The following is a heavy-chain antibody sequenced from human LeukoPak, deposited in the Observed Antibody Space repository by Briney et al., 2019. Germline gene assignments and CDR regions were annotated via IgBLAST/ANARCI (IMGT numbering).Heavy chain of an antibody. Sequence: SVKVSCKASGGTFSSYAITWVRQAPGQGLEWMGGIIPIFGTANYAQKFQGRVTITTDESTSTAYMELSSLRSEDTAVYYCARWVPNEKSWFDPWGQGTLVTVSS. CDR1: GGTFSSYA. D-gene: IGHD1-1*01. J-gene: IGHJ5*02. CDR3: ARWVPNEKSWFDP. V-gene: IGHV1-69*05. CDR2: IIPIFGTA.